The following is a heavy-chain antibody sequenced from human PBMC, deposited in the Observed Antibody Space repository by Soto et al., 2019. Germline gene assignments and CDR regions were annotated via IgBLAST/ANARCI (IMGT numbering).Heavy chain of an antibody. J-gene: IGHJ6*02. Sequence: VKVSCKASGFTFTSSAVQWVRQARGQRLEWIGWIVVGSGNTNYAQKFQERVTITRDMSTSTAYMELSSLRSEDTAVYYCATNHATVTIIYYYYGMDVWGQGTTVTVSS. V-gene: IGHV1-58*01. D-gene: IGHD4-17*01. CDR1: GFTFTSSA. CDR2: IVVGSGNT. CDR3: ATNHATVTIIYYYYGMDV.